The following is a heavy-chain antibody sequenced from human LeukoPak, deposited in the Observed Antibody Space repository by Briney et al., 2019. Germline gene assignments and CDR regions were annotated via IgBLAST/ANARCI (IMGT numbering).Heavy chain of an antibody. Sequence: SETLSLTCTVSGGSISSYYWSWIRQPPGKGLEWIGYIYYSGGTNYNPSLKSRVTISVDTSKNQFSLKLSSVTAADTAVYYCARSIGGYSYGRDVEFDYWGQGTLVTVSS. CDR2: IYYSGGT. CDR3: ARSIGGYSYGRDVEFDY. V-gene: IGHV4-59*12. CDR1: GGSISSYY. J-gene: IGHJ4*02. D-gene: IGHD5-18*01.